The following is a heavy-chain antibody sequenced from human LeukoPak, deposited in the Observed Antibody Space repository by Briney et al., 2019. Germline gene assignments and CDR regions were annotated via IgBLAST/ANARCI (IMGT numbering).Heavy chain of an antibody. J-gene: IGHJ4*02. CDR1: GFSFSSYE. CDR3: ARGPAYGSGKFGPFDY. D-gene: IGHD3-10*01. V-gene: IGHV3-48*03. Sequence: GGSLRLSCAASGFSFSSYEMNWVRQAPGKGLEWISYISASGTLTHYADSVEGRFTISRDNAKNSLYLQMNSLRAEDTAVYYCARGPAYGSGKFGPFDYRGQGTLVTVSS. CDR2: ISASGTLT.